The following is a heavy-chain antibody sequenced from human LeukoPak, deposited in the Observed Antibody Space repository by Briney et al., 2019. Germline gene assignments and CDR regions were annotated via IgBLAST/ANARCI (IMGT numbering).Heavy chain of an antibody. CDR2: IYYSGST. J-gene: IGHJ5*02. CDR3: ARQYPYYYGSGRNWFDP. V-gene: IGHV4-39*01. D-gene: IGHD3-10*01. CDR1: GGSISSSSYY. Sequence: SETLSLTCTVSGGSISSSSYYWGWIRQPPGKGLEWIGSIYYSGSTYYNPSLKSRVTISVDTSKNQFSLKLSSVTAADTAVYYCARQYPYYYGSGRNWFDPWGQGTLVTVSS.